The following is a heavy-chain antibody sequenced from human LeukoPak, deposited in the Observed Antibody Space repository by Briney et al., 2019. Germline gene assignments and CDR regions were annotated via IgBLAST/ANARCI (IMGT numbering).Heavy chain of an antibody. V-gene: IGHV4-59*01. CDR3: ASMGYSYGLDY. J-gene: IGHJ4*02. Sequence: PSETLSLTCTVSGGFISSYYWSWIRQPPGKGLEWIGYIYYSGSTNYNPSLKSRVTISVDTSKNQFSLKLSSVTAADTAVYYCASMGYSYGLDYWGQGTLVTVSS. CDR2: IYYSGST. CDR1: GGFISSYY. D-gene: IGHD5-18*01.